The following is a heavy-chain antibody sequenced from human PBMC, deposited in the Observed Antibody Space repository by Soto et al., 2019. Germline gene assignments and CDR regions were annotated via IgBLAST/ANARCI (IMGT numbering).Heavy chain of an antibody. V-gene: IGHV4-31*03. CDR1: GGSISSGGDY. CDR2: IYYNGST. Sequence: QVQLQESGPGLVKPSQTLSLPCTVSGGSISSGGDYWSWIRQHPGKGLEWIGYIYYNGSTNYNPSLKSRVTISVDTSKNQFSLKLSSVTAADTAVYYCARARGVATIIYYYGMDVWGQGTTVTVSS. J-gene: IGHJ6*02. CDR3: ARARGVATIIYYYGMDV. D-gene: IGHD5-12*01.